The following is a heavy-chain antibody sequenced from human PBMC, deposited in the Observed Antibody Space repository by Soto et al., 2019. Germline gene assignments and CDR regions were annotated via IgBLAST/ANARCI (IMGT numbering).Heavy chain of an antibody. CDR3: ARHLYGSGRYPKAVNWADP. CDR2: INDSGST. CDR1: GDSITSDTAY. V-gene: IGHV4-31*02. Sequence: PSETLSLTCTVSGDSITSDTAYWGWIRQHPGKGLEWIGYINDSGSTYYNPSLKSRITISVDTSKNQFSLRLISVTAADTATYYCARHLYGSGRYPKAVNWADPWGQGTLVTVSS. J-gene: IGHJ5*02. D-gene: IGHD3-10*01.